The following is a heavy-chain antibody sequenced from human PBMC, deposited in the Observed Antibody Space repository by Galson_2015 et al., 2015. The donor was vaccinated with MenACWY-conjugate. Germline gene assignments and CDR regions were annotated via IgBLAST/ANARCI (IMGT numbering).Heavy chain of an antibody. V-gene: IGHV3-48*02. CDR3: SWGRNPTLNSMCLDY. CDR2: ISSGGGTK. Sequence: SLRLSCAASGFTFSRCGMNWVRQAPGKGLEWVSNISSGGGTKYYTDSVKGRFNISRDDAENSLFLQMSSLRDEDTAVYYCSWGRNPTLNSMCLDYLGRRAHVLVSS. D-gene: IGHD3-16*01. J-gene: IGHJ4*01. CDR1: GFTFSRCG.